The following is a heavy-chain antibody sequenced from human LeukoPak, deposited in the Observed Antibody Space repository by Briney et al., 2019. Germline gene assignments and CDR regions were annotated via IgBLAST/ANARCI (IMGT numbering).Heavy chain of an antibody. V-gene: IGHV4-39*07. CDR2: IYYSGST. Sequence: KPSETLSLTCTVSGGSISSSSYYWGWIRQPPGKGLEWIGSIYYSGSTYYNPSLKSRVTISVDTSKNQFSLKLSSVTAADTAVYYCARTGIAAAGHWGQGTLVTVSS. D-gene: IGHD6-13*01. CDR3: ARTGIAAAGH. CDR1: GGSISSSSYY. J-gene: IGHJ4*02.